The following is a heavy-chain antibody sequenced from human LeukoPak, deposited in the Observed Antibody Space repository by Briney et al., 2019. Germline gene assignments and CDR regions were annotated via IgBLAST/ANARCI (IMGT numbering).Heavy chain of an antibody. D-gene: IGHD2-2*01. V-gene: IGHV3-33*01. CDR1: GFTFSTYG. CDR2: ILYDGSNK. Sequence: PGGSLRLSCAASGFTFSTYGMHWVRQAPGKGLEWVALILYDGSNKYYADSVKGRFTISRDNSKNTLYLQMNSLRAEDTAVYYCARDQGCSSTNCYSLFFHYWGQGTLVTVSS. CDR3: ARDQGCSSTNCYSLFFHY. J-gene: IGHJ4*02.